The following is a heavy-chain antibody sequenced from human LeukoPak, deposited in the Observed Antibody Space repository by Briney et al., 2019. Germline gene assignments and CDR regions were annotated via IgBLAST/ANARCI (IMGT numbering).Heavy chain of an antibody. J-gene: IGHJ5*02. V-gene: IGHV3-23*01. D-gene: IGHD3-10*01. CDR2: ISGSGGST. CDR1: GFTFSSYA. CDR3: AKGIWFGESYNWFDP. Sequence: GGSLRLSCAASGFTFSSYAMSWVRQAPGKGPEWVSAISGSGGSTYYADSVKGRFTISRDNSKNTLYLQMNSLRAEDTAVYYCAKGIWFGESYNWFDPWGQGTLVTVSS.